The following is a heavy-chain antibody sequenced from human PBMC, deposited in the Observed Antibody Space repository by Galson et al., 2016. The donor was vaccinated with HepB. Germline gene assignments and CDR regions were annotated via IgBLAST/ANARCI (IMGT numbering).Heavy chain of an antibody. J-gene: IGHJ3*01. CDR3: ARDKIYYGPGSPSGAFDL. D-gene: IGHD3-10*01. V-gene: IGHV3-30-3*01. Sequence: SLRLSCAASGFTFSSYAMHWVRQAPGKGLEWVAVISYGGDNTYYEDSVQGRFTISRDNSKNTLYLQMNSLGAEDTAVYSCARDKIYYGPGSPSGAFDLWGQGTMVTVSS. CDR1: GFTFSSYA. CDR2: ISYGGDNT.